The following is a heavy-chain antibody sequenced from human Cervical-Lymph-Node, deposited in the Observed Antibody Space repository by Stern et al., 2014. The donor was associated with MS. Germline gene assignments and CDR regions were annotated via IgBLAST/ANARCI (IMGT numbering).Heavy chain of an antibody. CDR3: AKDLGGNAFDY. J-gene: IGHJ4*02. D-gene: IGHD4-23*01. CDR1: GFSFSDHG. CDR2: ISYDGTHK. V-gene: IGHV3-30*18. Sequence: VQLVESGGGVVQPGRSLRLSCAASGFSFSDHGIHLVRQAPGKALEWVAVISYDGTHKYYTDSVKGRGTISRDNSKNTVYLEMNSLRSDDTAVYYCAKDLGGNAFDYWGQGTLVIVSS.